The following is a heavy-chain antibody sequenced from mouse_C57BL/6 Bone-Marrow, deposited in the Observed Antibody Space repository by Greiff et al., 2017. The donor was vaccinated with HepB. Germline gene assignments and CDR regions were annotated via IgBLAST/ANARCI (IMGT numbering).Heavy chain of an antibody. D-gene: IGHD1-1*01. Sequence: EVMLVESGGGLVQPGGSLKLSCAASGFTFSDYGMAWVRQAPRKGPGWVAFISNLAYSIYYADTVTGRFTISRENAKNTLYLEMSSLRSEDTAMYYCARQAGSSLDYWGQGTTLTVSS. CDR2: ISNLAYSI. J-gene: IGHJ2*01. CDR3: ARQAGSSLDY. CDR1: GFTFSDYG. V-gene: IGHV5-15*01.